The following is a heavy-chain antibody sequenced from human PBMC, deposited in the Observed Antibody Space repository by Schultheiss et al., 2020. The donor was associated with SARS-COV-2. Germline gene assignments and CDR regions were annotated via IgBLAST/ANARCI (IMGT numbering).Heavy chain of an antibody. CDR2: INHSGST. V-gene: IGHV4-34*01. CDR1: GGSFSGYY. D-gene: IGHD2-2*01. Sequence: SETLSLTCAVYGGSFSGYYWSWIRQPPGKGLEWIGEINHSGSTNYNPSLKSRVTISVDTSKNQFSLKLSSVTAADTAVYYCARGSPTSDIVVVPAALAVSSSLSMRGYFQHWGQGTLVTVSS. CDR3: ARGSPTSDIVVVPAALAVSSSLSMRGYFQH. J-gene: IGHJ1*01.